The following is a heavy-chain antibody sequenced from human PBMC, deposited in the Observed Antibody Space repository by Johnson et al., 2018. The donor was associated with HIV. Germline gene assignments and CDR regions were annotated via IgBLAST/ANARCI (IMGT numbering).Heavy chain of an antibody. CDR3: ARSVPNDAFDI. J-gene: IGHJ3*02. CDR1: GFTFSDHY. Sequence: EVQLVESGGGLVQPGGSLRLSCAASGFTFSDHYMDLVRQAPGKGLEWVGRTRKKVNSYTTEYAASVKGRFTISRDDSKNSLYLQMNSLKTEDTAVYYCARSVPNDAFDIWGQGTMVTVSS. V-gene: IGHV3-72*01. CDR2: TRKKVNSYTT.